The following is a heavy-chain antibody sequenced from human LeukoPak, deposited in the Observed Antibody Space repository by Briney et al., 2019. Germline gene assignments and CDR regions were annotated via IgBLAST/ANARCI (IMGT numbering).Heavy chain of an antibody. D-gene: IGHD6-13*01. CDR1: GFTFSSYS. J-gene: IGHJ4*02. CDR3: AKDLSVRVAAAGIKVGYFDY. CDR2: ISGSGGST. Sequence: PGGSLRLSCAASGFTFSSYSMSWVRQAPGKGLEWVSAISGSGGSTYYADSVKGRFTISRDNSKNTLYLQMNSLRAEDTAVYYCAKDLSVRVAAAGIKVGYFDYWGQGTLVTVSS. V-gene: IGHV3-23*01.